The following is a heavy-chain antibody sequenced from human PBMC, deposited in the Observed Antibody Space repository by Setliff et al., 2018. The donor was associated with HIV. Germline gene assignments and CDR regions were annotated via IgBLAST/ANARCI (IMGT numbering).Heavy chain of an antibody. CDR1: GGSASNSRYY. Sequence: PSETLSLTCTVSGGSASNSRYYWAWIRQPPGKGLEYIGSIHYNEKTYYNPSLKSRVAISIDTSKNQFSLNLTSVTAADTAVYYCASRIYYYDSNNFLREEGFDPWGQRTLVTVSS. CDR3: ASRIYYYDSNNFLREEGFDP. CDR2: IHYNEKT. J-gene: IGHJ5*02. D-gene: IGHD3-22*01. V-gene: IGHV4-39*01.